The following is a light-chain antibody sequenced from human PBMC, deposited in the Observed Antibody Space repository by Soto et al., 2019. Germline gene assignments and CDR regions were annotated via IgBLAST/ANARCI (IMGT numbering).Light chain of an antibody. J-gene: IGKJ1*01. CDR2: GAS. CDR3: QQYKNWPL. Sequence: EIVMTQSPATLSVSPAERATLSCRASQSVRSDLAWYQQKPGQPPRLLIYGASTRATGIPARFSGSGFGTEFTLTISSLQSEDFAVYYCQQYKNWPLFGQGTKVDI. CDR1: QSVRSD. V-gene: IGKV3-15*01.